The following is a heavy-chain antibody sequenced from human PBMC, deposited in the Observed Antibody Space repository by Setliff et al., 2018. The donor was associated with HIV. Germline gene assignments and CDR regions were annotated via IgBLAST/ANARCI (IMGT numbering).Heavy chain of an antibody. Sequence: PGGSLRLSCTASGFTFSDYYMSWIRQSPGKGLEWISYISSSGTTIYYADSVKGRFTISRDTAKTSLYLEMNSLRAEDTALYYCTRDYRTSNWFDPWGHGTLVTVSS. CDR1: GFTFSDYY. CDR2: ISSSGTTI. D-gene: IGHD3-16*02. J-gene: IGHJ5*02. CDR3: TRDYRTSNWFDP. V-gene: IGHV3-11*01.